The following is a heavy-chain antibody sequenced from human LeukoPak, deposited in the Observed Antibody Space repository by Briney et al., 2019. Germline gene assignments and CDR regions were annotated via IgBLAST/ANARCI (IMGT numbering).Heavy chain of an antibody. CDR2: IIVIFGTT. CDR1: GGTFSDYA. CDR3: AKVAYDILSGRRRGGFDP. Sequence: SVKVSCKASGGTFSDYAFSWLRQAPGQGLEWMGGIIVIFGTTHYAQQFQGRVTITADESTSTVYMELSSLRSEDTAVYYCAKVAYDILSGRRRGGFDPWGQGTQVTVSS. J-gene: IGHJ5*02. V-gene: IGHV1-69*13. D-gene: IGHD3-9*01.